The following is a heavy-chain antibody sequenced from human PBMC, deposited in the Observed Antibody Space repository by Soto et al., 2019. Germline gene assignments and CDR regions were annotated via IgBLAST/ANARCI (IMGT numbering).Heavy chain of an antibody. D-gene: IGHD3-22*01. CDR1: GGSISSYY. CDR2: IYTSGST. CDR3: ARGGDMIVVVGYAFGI. J-gene: IGHJ3*02. Sequence: SETLSLTCTVSGGSISSYYWSWIRQPAGKGLEWIGRIYTSGSTNYNPSLKSRVTMSVDTSKNQFSLKLSSVTAADTAVYYCARGGDMIVVVGYAFGIWGQGTMVTVSS. V-gene: IGHV4-4*07.